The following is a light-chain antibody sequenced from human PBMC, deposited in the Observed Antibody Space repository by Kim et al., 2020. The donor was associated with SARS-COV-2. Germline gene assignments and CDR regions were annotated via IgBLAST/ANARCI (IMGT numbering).Light chain of an antibody. CDR1: QSVRSS. CDR2: GAS. Sequence: EIVMTQSPATLSVSPWERATLSCRASQSVRSSLAWYQQKPGQAPRLLIYGASTRATGIPARFSGSGSETEFTLTISSLQSEDFAVYYCQQYNNWLTFGGGTKVDIK. V-gene: IGKV3-15*01. CDR3: QQYNNWLT. J-gene: IGKJ4*01.